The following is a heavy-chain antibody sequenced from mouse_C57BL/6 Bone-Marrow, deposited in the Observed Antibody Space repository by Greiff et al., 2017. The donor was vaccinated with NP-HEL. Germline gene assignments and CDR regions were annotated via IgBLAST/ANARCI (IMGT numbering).Heavy chain of an antibody. CDR3: ARRGGYAMDY. Sequence: VQLQQSGAELVRPGASVKLSCKASGYTFPDYYINWVKQRPGQGLEWIARIYPGSGNTYYNEKFKGKATLTAEKSSSTAYMQLSSLTSEDSAVYFCARRGGYAMDYWGQGTSVTVSS. V-gene: IGHV1-76*01. CDR1: GYTFPDYY. CDR2: IYPGSGNT. J-gene: IGHJ4*01.